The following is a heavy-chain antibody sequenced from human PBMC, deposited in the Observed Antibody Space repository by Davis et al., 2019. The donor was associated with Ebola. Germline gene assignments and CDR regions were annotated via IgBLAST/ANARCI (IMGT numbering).Heavy chain of an antibody. D-gene: IGHD4-23*01. Sequence: ASVKVSCKASGYTFTSYAMHWVRQAPGQRLEWMGWINAGNGNTKYSQKLQGRVTITRDTSASTAYMELSSLRSEDTAVYYCAREGGLRWYPFDIWGQGTMVTVSS. CDR3: AREGGLRWYPFDI. V-gene: IGHV1-3*01. J-gene: IGHJ3*02. CDR1: GYTFTSYA. CDR2: INAGNGNT.